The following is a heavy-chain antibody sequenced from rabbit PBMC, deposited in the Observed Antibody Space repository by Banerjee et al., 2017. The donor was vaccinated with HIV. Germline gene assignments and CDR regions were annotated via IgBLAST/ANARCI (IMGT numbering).Heavy chain of an antibody. CDR2: IYGGSSGRT. CDR3: ARDSGVGNSDYPDWLDP. CDR1: GFSLSSYW. V-gene: IGHV1S40*01. Sequence: QSLEESGGDLVKPGASPTLTCTASGFSLSSYWICWVRQAPGKGLEWIACIYGGSSGRTYYASWAKGRFTISKTSSTTVTLQMTSLTAADTATYFCARDSGVGNSDYPDWLDPWGPGTLVTVS. J-gene: IGHJ5*01. D-gene: IGHD8-1*01.